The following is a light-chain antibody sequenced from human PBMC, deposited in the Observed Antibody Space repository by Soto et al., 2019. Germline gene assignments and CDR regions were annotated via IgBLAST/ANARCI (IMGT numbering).Light chain of an antibody. CDR3: QHRYNWPLT. J-gene: IGKJ4*01. V-gene: IGKV3-11*01. CDR1: QSIRTF. Sequence: EIVLTQSPATLSLSPGERVTLSCRASQSIRTFLGWYQQKPGQAPRLLIYDVSKRATGIPARFSGSGFGTDFTLTISSLEPEDFAVYYCQHRYNWPLTFGGGTKVEVK. CDR2: DVS.